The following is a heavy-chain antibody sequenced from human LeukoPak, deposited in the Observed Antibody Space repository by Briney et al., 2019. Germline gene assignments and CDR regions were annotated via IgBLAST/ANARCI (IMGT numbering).Heavy chain of an antibody. D-gene: IGHD2-21*02. CDR2: INHSGST. CDR1: GGSFSGYY. Sequence: SETLSLTCAVYGGSFSGYYWSWIRQPPGKGLEWIGGINHSGSTNYNPSLKSRVTISVDTSKNQFSLKLSSVTAADTAVYYCARDRVTDFANWFDPWGQGTLVTVSS. J-gene: IGHJ5*02. CDR3: ARDRVTDFANWFDP. V-gene: IGHV4-34*01.